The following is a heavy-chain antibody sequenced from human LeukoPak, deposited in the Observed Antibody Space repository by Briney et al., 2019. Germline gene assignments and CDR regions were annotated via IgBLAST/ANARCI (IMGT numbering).Heavy chain of an antibody. V-gene: IGHV3-7*01. J-gene: IGHJ4*02. CDR2: IKQDGSQK. CDR1: GFTFSRYW. CDR3: ARGSGRTNAPDY. Sequence: PGGSLRLSCAASGFTFSRYWMSWVRQAPGKGLEWVANIKQDGSQKSYVDSVKGRFTISRDNAKNTLYLQMNSLRAEDTAVYYCARGSGRTNAPDYWGQGTLVTVSS. D-gene: IGHD1-1*01.